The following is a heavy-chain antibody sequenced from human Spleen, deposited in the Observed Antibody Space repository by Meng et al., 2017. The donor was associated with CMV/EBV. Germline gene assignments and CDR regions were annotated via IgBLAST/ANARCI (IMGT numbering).Heavy chain of an antibody. CDR1: GFTFSDYA. D-gene: IGHD3-10*01. CDR3: ARGGFGYYYYYAMDV. V-gene: IGHV3-49*04. Sequence: GGSLRLSCAASGFTFSDYAMYWVRQAPGKGLEWVGFIRGEAYGGTTEYAASVKGRFTISRDDSKAYLQMNSLKTEDTAVYYCARGGFGYYYYYAMDVWGQGTTVTVSS. J-gene: IGHJ6*02. CDR2: IRGEAYGGTT.